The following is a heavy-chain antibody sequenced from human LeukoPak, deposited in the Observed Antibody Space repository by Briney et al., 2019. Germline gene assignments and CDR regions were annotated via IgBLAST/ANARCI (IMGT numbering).Heavy chain of an antibody. J-gene: IGHJ4*02. D-gene: IGHD3-22*01. V-gene: IGHV4-39*07. CDR1: GVSISSSSYY. CDR3: ARDKRDYYDSSGYYALYYFDY. Sequence: PSETLSLTCTVSGVSISSSSYYWGWIRQPPGKGLEWIGSIYYSGSTYYNPSLKSRVTISVDTSKNQFSLKLSSVTAADTAVYYCARDKRDYYDSSGYYALYYFDYWGQGTLVTVSS. CDR2: IYYSGST.